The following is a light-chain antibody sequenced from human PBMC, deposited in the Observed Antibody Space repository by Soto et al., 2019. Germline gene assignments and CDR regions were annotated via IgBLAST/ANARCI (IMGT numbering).Light chain of an antibody. Sequence: EIVLTQSPGTVSLSPGERSTLSWRASQSVSNNYLAWYQQKPGQAPRLLIYGASNRATGIPDRFSGSGSGTDFTLTISRLEPEDFAVYYCQQYGSSGTFGQGTKVDIK. V-gene: IGKV3-20*01. CDR2: GAS. J-gene: IGKJ1*01. CDR3: QQYGSSGT. CDR1: QSVSNNY.